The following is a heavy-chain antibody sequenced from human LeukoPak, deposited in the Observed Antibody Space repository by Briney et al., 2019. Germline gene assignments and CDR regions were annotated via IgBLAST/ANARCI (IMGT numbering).Heavy chain of an antibody. V-gene: IGHV1-8*01. CDR2: MNPNSGNT. Sequence: ASVKVSCKASGYTFTSYDINWVRQATGQGLEWMGWMNPNSGNTGYAQKFQGRVTMTRNTSISTAYMELSNLRSEDTAVYYCARGLYRAGDAFDIWGQGTMVTVSS. CDR3: ARGLYRAGDAFDI. J-gene: IGHJ3*02. CDR1: GYTFTSYD. D-gene: IGHD1-14*01.